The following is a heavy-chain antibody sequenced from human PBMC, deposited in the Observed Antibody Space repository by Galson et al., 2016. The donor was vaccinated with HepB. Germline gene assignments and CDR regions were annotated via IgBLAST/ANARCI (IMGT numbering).Heavy chain of an antibody. D-gene: IGHD3-10*01. CDR1: GFSFTNYA. J-gene: IGHJ5*02. V-gene: IGHV3-23*01. Sequence: SLRLSCAASGFSFTNYAMNWVRQAPGKGLEWVSSISGSGATTYYAGSVKGRFTITRDTSATTAYMELSSLRSEDTSVYYCARAHYYGSGWGVDPWGQGTLVIVSS. CDR2: ISGSGATT. CDR3: ARAHYYGSGWGVDP.